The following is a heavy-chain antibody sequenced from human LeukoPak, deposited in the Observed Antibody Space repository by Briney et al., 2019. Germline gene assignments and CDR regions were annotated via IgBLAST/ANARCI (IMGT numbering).Heavy chain of an antibody. Sequence: ASVTVSCTASGYTFTSYGISWVRQATGQGLEWMGWISAYNGNTKYAQKLQGRVTMTTDTSTSTGYMELRSLRSDDTAVYHCARVWCSSTSCYGAYFDYWGQGTLVTVSS. CDR1: GYTFTSYG. V-gene: IGHV1-18*01. D-gene: IGHD2-2*01. CDR3: ARVWCSSTSCYGAYFDY. J-gene: IGHJ4*02. CDR2: ISAYNGNT.